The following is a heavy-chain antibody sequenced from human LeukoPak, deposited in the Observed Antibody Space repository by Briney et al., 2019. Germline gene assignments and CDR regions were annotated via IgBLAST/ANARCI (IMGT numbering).Heavy chain of an antibody. Sequence: PGGSLRLSCAASGFTFSSYALPWVRQAPGKGLEWVAVISYDGSNKYYADSVKGRFTISRDNSKNTLYLQMNSLRAEDTAVYYCARPFQSWFGELSLSDYWGQGTLVTVSS. CDR1: GFTFSSYA. V-gene: IGHV3-30*01. CDR3: ARPFQSWFGELSLSDY. CDR2: ISYDGSNK. J-gene: IGHJ4*02. D-gene: IGHD3-10*01.